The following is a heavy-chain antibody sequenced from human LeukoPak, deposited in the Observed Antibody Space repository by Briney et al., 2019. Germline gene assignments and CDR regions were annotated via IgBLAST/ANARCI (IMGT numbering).Heavy chain of an antibody. V-gene: IGHV3-30-3*01. Sequence: GRSLRLSCAASGFTFSSYAMHWVRQAPGKGLEWVAVISYDGSNRYYADSVEGRFTISRDNSKNTLYLQMNSLRAEDTAVYYCARDPYSSGWYFDYWGQGTLVTVSS. CDR2: ISYDGSNR. J-gene: IGHJ4*02. CDR3: ARDPYSSGWYFDY. CDR1: GFTFSSYA. D-gene: IGHD6-19*01.